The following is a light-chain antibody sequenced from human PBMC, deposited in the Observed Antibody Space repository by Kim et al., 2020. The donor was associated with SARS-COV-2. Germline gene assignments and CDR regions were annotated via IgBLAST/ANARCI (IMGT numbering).Light chain of an antibody. CDR3: LQHNTYPIT. Sequence: AAVGDRVTSASRASQDIRNDLGWYQQNPGRAPKRLIYGASSLQSGVPSRFSGSGSGTEFTLTISSLQPEDFATYFCLQHNTYPITFGQGTRLEIK. V-gene: IGKV1-17*01. CDR1: QDIRND. J-gene: IGKJ5*01. CDR2: GAS.